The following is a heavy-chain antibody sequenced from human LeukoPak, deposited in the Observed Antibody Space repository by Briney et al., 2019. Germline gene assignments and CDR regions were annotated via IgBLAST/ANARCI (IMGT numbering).Heavy chain of an antibody. Sequence: YPSQTLSLTCTVSGISIRNGNYSWSWIRQPPGKGLEWIGNIYFSGSTYYNPSLKSRVTISVDTSKNQFSLKLSSVTAADTAVYYCARGSMVRAARQGFDPWGQGTLVTVSS. CDR1: GISIRNGNYS. D-gene: IGHD6-6*01. CDR3: ARGSMVRAARQGFDP. V-gene: IGHV4-30-4*01. J-gene: IGHJ5*02. CDR2: IYFSGST.